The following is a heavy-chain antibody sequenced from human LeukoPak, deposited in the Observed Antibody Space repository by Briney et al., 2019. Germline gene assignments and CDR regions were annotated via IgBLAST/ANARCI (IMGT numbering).Heavy chain of an antibody. CDR2: IYTSGST. J-gene: IGHJ6*03. CDR3: ARHASSSWYYYYYYMDV. CDR1: GGSISSYY. V-gene: IGHV4-4*07. D-gene: IGHD6-13*01. Sequence: SETLSLTCTVSGGSISSYYWSWIRQPAGKGLEWIGRIYTSGSTYYNPSLKSRVTISVDTSKNQFSLKLSSVTAADTAVYYCARHASSSWYYYYYYMDVWGKGTTVTVSS.